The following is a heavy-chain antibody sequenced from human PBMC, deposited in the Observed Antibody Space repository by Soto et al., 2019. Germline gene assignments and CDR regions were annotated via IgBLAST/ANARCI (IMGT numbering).Heavy chain of an antibody. CDR2: ISYSGST. Sequence: PSETLARTCTVSGGSISSGDYYWSWIRHHPGKGLEWIGYISYSGSTYDSSFLKSRVTISADTSKNQFSLSLSSVTAADTDVYYCARDQYGRTFDYWGQGTMVSGSS. J-gene: IGHJ4*02. CDR1: GGSISSGDYY. D-gene: IGHD6-6*01. V-gene: IGHV4-31*03. CDR3: ARDQYGRTFDY.